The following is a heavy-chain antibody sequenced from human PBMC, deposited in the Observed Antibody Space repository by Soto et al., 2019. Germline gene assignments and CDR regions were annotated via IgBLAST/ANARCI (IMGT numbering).Heavy chain of an antibody. V-gene: IGHV3-30-3*01. Sequence: GGSLRLSCAASGFTFSSCAMHLVRQAPGKGPEWVAVISYDGSKEYYADSVKGRFTISRDDSKNTLSLQMNSLRAEDGAVYYCERGRYYDTSDFYCYFWGQG. CDR1: GFTFSSCA. D-gene: IGHD3-22*01. CDR2: ISYDGSKE. J-gene: IGHJ4*02. CDR3: ERGRYYDTSDFYCYF.